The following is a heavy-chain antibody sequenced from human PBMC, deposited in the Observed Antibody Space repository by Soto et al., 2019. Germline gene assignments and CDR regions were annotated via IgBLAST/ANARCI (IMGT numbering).Heavy chain of an antibody. CDR3: ARCDYFGSETHFKRYPDY. CDR2: INHSGST. V-gene: IGHV4-34*01. D-gene: IGHD3-10*01. Sequence: SETLSLTCAVYGGSFSGYYWSWIRQPPGKGLEWIGEINHSGSTYYNPSLKSRVIISIDGSKNHLSLKLKSVTAADTAVYYCARCDYFGSETHFKRYPDYWGQGTLVTVSS. J-gene: IGHJ4*02. CDR1: GGSFSGYY.